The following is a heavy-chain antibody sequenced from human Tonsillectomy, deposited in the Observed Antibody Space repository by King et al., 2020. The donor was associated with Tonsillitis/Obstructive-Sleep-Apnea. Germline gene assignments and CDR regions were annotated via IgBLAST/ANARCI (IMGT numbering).Heavy chain of an antibody. CDR3: AKAEGYCSGGSCYSAYFQH. CDR1: GFPLSFYG. J-gene: IGHJ1*01. D-gene: IGHD2-15*01. Sequence: VQLVESGGGVVQPGRSLRLSCAASGFPLSFYGMHWVRQAPGKGLEWVAVISFDGSNKYYTDSVQGRFTISRDNSKNTLYLQMNSLRAEDTAVYYCAKAEGYCSGGSCYSAYFQHWGQGTLVTVSS. CDR2: ISFDGSNK. V-gene: IGHV3-30*18.